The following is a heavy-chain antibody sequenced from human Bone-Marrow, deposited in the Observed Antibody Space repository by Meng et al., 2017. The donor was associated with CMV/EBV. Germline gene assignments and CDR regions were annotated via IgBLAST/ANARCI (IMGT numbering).Heavy chain of an antibody. J-gene: IGHJ4*02. D-gene: IGHD6-13*01. CDR3: ARNKLSSSWHTTGEFDY. V-gene: IGHV1-18*01. Sequence: ASVKVSCKASGYTFTSYGISWVRQAPGQGLEWMGWISAYNGNTNYAQKLQGRVTMTTDTSTSTAYMELRSLRSEDTAVYYCARNKLSSSWHTTGEFDYWGQGTLVTVSS. CDR1: GYTFTSYG. CDR2: ISAYNGNT.